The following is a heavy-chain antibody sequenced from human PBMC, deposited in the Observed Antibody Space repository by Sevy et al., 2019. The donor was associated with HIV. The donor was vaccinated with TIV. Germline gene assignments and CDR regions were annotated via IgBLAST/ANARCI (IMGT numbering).Heavy chain of an antibody. J-gene: IGHJ4*01. CDR3: VREGLGGYSYSLDY. CDR1: GFSFSIYW. D-gene: IGHD5-18*01. Sequence: GGSLRLSCAASGFSFSIYWMSWVRQAPGKGLEWVATMKQDGSEEDYVDSVKGRFTIPRDNAKNSLFLQMNSLSAEDTAVYYCVREGLGGYSYSLDYWGHGTLVTVSS. V-gene: IGHV3-7*01. CDR2: MKQDGSEE.